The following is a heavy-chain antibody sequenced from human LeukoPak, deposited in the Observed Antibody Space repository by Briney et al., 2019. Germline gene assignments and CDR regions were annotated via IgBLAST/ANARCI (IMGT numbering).Heavy chain of an antibody. J-gene: IGHJ5*02. Sequence: SETLSLTCTVSGGSISSNRYYWGWIRQPPGKGLEWIGYIYYSGSTNYNPSLKSRVTISVDTSKNQFSLKLSSVTAADTAVYYCARSYGDFWSGPIYNWFDPWGQGTLVTVSS. V-gene: IGHV4-61*05. CDR1: GGSISSNRYY. D-gene: IGHD3-3*01. CDR3: ARSYGDFWSGPIYNWFDP. CDR2: IYYSGST.